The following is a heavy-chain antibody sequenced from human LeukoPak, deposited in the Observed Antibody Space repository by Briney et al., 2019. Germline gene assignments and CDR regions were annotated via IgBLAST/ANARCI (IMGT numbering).Heavy chain of an antibody. CDR2: IYYRGST. V-gene: IGHV4-59*01. Sequence: SETLSLTCTVSGGSISSYYWSWIRQPPGKGLEWIGYIYYRGSTNYNPSLKSRVTISVDTSKNQFSLKLSSMTAADTAVYYCTRDSGTTGEVKFDPWGQGTLVAVSS. D-gene: IGHD3-10*01. CDR1: GGSISSYY. CDR3: TRDSGTTGEVKFDP. J-gene: IGHJ5*02.